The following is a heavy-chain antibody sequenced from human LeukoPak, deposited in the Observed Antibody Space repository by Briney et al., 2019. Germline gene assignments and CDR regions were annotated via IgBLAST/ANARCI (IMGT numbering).Heavy chain of an antibody. CDR1: GYSFTSYW. V-gene: IGHV5-51*01. J-gene: IGHJ3*02. CDR2: IYPGDSDT. Sequence: GESLKISCKGSGYSFTSYWIGWVRQMPGKGLEWMGIIYPGDSDTRYSPSFQGQVTISADKSISTAYLQWSSLKASDTAMYYCARPAPEDGVIDAFDIWGQGTMVTVSS. CDR3: ARPAPEDGVIDAFDI. D-gene: IGHD3-16*02.